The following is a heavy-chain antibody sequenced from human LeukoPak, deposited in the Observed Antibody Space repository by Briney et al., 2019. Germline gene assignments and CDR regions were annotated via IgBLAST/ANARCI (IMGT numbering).Heavy chain of an antibody. V-gene: IGHV3-53*01. Sequence: GGSLRLSCAASGFIVSGTYMTWVRQAPGKGLECVSIIYSGSDTYYTDSVKGRFSVSRDNSKNTLYLQMNSLRAGDTAVYYCAKYWGGSDVWGQGTMVTVSS. CDR3: AKYWGGSDV. J-gene: IGHJ3*01. CDR1: GFIVSGTY. CDR2: IYSGSDT. D-gene: IGHD2-21*01.